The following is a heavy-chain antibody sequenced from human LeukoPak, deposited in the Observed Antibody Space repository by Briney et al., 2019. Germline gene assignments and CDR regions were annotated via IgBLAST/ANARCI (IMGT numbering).Heavy chain of an antibody. CDR2: ISGSGSTI. Sequence: GGSLRLSCAASGFTFSDYYMSWIRQAPGKGLEWVSYISGSGSTIYYADCVKGRFTISRDNSKNTLYLQMNSLRAEETAVYCCARDYAAMVTGWGYWGQGTLVTVSS. V-gene: IGHV3-11*04. CDR1: GFTFSDYY. J-gene: IGHJ4*02. D-gene: IGHD5-18*01. CDR3: ARDYAAMVTGWGY.